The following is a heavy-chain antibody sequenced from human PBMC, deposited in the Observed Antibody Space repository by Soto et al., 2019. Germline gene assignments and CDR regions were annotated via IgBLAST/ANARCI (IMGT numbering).Heavy chain of an antibody. J-gene: IGHJ6*03. CDR3: ANGARYGDYGLYYYYYMDV. Sequence: GGSLRLSCAASGFTFSSYAMSWVRQAPGKGLEWVSAISGSGGSTYYADSVKGRFTISRDNSKNTLYLQMNSLRAEDTAVYYCANGARYGDYGLYYYYYMDVWGKGTTVTVSS. D-gene: IGHD4-17*01. CDR2: ISGSGGST. V-gene: IGHV3-23*01. CDR1: GFTFSSYA.